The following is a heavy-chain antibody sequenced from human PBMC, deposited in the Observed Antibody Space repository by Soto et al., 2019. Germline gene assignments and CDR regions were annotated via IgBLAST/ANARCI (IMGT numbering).Heavy chain of an antibody. Sequence: QVQLVQSGAEVKKPGSSVKVSCKASGDTFISYDISWVRQAPGQGPEWMGGLIPIFDTPKYAQKFQGRVTITADESTSTAYMELSSLKFEDTALYYCARALGERRFGAMDVWGQGTTVTVSS. CDR3: ARALGERRFGAMDV. CDR2: LIPIFDTP. D-gene: IGHD3-10*01. J-gene: IGHJ6*02. CDR1: GDTFISYD. V-gene: IGHV1-69*01.